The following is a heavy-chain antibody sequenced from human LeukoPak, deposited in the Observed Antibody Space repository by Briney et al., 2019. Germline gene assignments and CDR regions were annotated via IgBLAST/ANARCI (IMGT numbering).Heavy chain of an antibody. CDR2: IYYSGST. V-gene: IGHV4-39*07. D-gene: IGHD1-26*01. CDR3: ARGHSSYSGSYLTLIDYYMDV. J-gene: IGHJ6*03. CDR1: GGSLSSSSYY. Sequence: SETLSLTCTVSGGSLSSSSYYWGWLRQPPGTGLEWVGSIYYSGSTYYNPSLKSRVTISVYTSKNQFSLMLSSVTAADTAVYYCARGHSSYSGSYLTLIDYYMDVWGKGTTVTVSS.